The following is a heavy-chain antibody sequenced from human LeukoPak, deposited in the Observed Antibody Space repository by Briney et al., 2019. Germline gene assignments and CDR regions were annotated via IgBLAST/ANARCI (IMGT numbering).Heavy chain of an antibody. V-gene: IGHV1-2*02. CDR3: ARGGFDY. CDR2: ISPNSDDT. J-gene: IGHJ4*02. Sequence: ASVKISCKASGYTCTGYYLHWVRQAPGQGLEWMGWISPNSDDTNYAQKFRGRVNMTRDTSISTAYMELSRLRSDDTAIYYCARGGFDYWGQGTLVTVSS. CDR1: GYTCTGYY.